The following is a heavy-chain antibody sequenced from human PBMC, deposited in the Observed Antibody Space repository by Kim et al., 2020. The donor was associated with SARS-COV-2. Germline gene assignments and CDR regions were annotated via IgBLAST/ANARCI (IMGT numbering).Heavy chain of an antibody. V-gene: IGHV3-23*01. D-gene: IGHD2-8*02. J-gene: IGHJ4*02. CDR2: ISGSGVST. CDR1: GFTFSNYA. Sequence: WGSLRLSCTASGFTFSNYAMSWVRQAPETGLEWVSAISGSGVSTYYPVSLKGRFTITRDNSKNTLYLQMHSLRAEDTAMYYCAKELVTGGGVDYWGQGTLVTVSS. CDR3: AKELVTGGGVDY.